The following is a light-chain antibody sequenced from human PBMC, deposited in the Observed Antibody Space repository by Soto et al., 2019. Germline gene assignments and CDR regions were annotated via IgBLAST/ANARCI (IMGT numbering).Light chain of an antibody. CDR2: GAS. V-gene: IGKV3-20*01. CDR3: LQYTRAPLT. J-gene: IGKJ1*01. Sequence: EIVLTQSPGTLSLSPGERATLSCGASQSVTDNYLAWYQQKPGQAPRLVMSGASSRTSGVPDRFSASGSGTDFTLTISRLEPEDFAVYYCLQYTRAPLTFGQGTKVDIK. CDR1: QSVTDNY.